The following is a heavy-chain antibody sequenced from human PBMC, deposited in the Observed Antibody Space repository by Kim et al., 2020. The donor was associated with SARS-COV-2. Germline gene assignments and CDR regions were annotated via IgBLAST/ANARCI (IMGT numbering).Heavy chain of an antibody. CDR1: GGSFSGYY. CDR3: ARFGLAALWFGAEIHRGGWFDP. V-gene: IGHV4-34*01. CDR2: INHSGST. J-gene: IGHJ5*02. Sequence: SETLSLTCAVYGGSFSGYYWSWIRQPPGKGLEWIGEINHSGSTNYNPSLKSRVTISVDTSKNQFSLKLSSVTAADTAVYYCARFGLAALWFGAEIHRGGWFDPWGQGTLVTVSS. D-gene: IGHD3-10*01.